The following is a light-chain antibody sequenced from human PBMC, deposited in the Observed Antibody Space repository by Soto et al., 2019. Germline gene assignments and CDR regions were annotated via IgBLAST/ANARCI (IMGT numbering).Light chain of an antibody. V-gene: IGLV1-40*01. CDR2: GNS. J-gene: IGLJ3*02. CDR3: QSYDSSLSGWV. CDR1: SSNIGAGYD. Sequence: QSVLTQLPSVSGAPGQRVTISCTGSSSNIGAGYDVHWYQQLPGTAPKLLISGNSNRPSGVPDRFSGSKSGTSASLAITGLQAEDDADYYCQSYDSSLSGWVFGGGTKLTVL.